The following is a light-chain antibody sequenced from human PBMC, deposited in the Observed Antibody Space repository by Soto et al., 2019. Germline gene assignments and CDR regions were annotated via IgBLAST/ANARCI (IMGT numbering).Light chain of an antibody. J-gene: IGLJ2*01. CDR2: LSSDGSH. V-gene: IGLV4-69*01. CDR1: SGHSSYA. CDR3: QTWDTGARVV. Sequence: QLVLTQSPSASASLGASVKLTCTLSSGHSSYAIAWHQQQPEKGPRYLMKLSSDGSHSQGDGIPDRFSGSSSGAERYLTISSLQSEDEADYYCQTWDTGARVVFGGGTKLPVL.